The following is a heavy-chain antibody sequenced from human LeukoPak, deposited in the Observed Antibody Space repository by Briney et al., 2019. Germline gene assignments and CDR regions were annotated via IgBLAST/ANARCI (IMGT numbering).Heavy chain of an antibody. CDR2: IYPGGDTT. V-gene: IGHV3-23*01. CDR1: GFSFSGYS. D-gene: IGHD5-12*01. Sequence: GGSLRLSCAASGFSFSGYSMTWVRQAPQRGLEWVSYIYPGGDTTYYADSVNGRFTISRDNSRNILYLEMHDLRVEDTATYYCAKGQRRDTAYELEYWGLGILVTVSS. J-gene: IGHJ4*02. CDR3: AKGQRRDTAYELEY.